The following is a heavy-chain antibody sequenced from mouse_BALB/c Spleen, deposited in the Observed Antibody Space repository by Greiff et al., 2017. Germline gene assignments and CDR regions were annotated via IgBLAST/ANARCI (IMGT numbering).Heavy chain of an antibody. CDR2: ISYSGST. J-gene: IGHJ3*01. D-gene: IGHD2-10*02. V-gene: IGHV3-2*02. CDR1: GYSITSDYA. CDR3: ASGYGNYWAWFAY. Sequence: EVKLQESGPGLVKPSQSLSLTCTVTGYSITSDYAWNWIRQFPGNKLEWMGYISYSGSTSYNPSLKSRISITQDTSKNQFFLQLNSVTTEDTATYYCASGYGNYWAWFAYWGQGNLVTVAA.